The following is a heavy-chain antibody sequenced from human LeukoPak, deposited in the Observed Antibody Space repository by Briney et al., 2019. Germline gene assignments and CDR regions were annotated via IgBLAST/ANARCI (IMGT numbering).Heavy chain of an antibody. CDR1: GGTFSSYA. J-gene: IGHJ4*02. D-gene: IGHD3-10*01. V-gene: IGHV1-69*05. CDR3: ARQRVGESFGY. CDR2: IIPTFGTA. Sequence: SVKVSCKASGGTFSSYAISWVRQAPGQGLEWMGRIIPTFGTANYAQKFQGRVTITTDESTSTAYMELSSLRSEDTAVYYCARQRVGESFGYWGQGTLVTVSS.